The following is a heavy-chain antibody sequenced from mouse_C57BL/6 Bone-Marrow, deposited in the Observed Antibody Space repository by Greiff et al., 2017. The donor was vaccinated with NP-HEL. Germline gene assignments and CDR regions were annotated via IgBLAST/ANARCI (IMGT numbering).Heavy chain of an antibody. CDR1: GFTFSDFY. V-gene: IGHV7-1*01. CDR2: SRNKANDYTT. CDR3: ARDEGFLDD. Sequence: EVKLMESGGGLVQSGRSLRLSCATSGFTFSDFYMEWVRQAPGKGLEWIAASRNKANDYTTEYSASVKGRFIVSRDTSQSILYLQMNALRAEDTAIYYCARDEGFLDDWGQGTSVTVSS. J-gene: IGHJ4*01.